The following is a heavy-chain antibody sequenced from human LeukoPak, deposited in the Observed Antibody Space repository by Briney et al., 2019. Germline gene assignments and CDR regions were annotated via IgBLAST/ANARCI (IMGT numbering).Heavy chain of an antibody. Sequence: SETLSLTCAVYGGSFSGYYWSWIRQPPGKGLEWIGEINHSGSTNYNPSLKSRVTLSVETSKNQFSVNLSSVTAADTAVYYCARQEGDYVDHWGQGTLVTVSS. V-gene: IGHV4-34*01. CDR1: GGSFSGYY. CDR3: ARQEGDYVDH. CDR2: INHSGST. J-gene: IGHJ4*02.